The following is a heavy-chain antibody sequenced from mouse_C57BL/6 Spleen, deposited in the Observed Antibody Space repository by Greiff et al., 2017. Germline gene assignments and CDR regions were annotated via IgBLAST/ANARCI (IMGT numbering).Heavy chain of an antibody. Sequence: VQLQQSGPVLVKPGASVKMSCKASGYTFTDYYMNWVKQSHGKSLEWIGVINPYNGGTSYNQKFKGKATLTVDKSSSTAYMELNSLTSEDSAVYYCARRWADYDVLYAMDYWGQGTSVTVSS. CDR3: ARRWADYDVLYAMDY. CDR2: INPYNGGT. V-gene: IGHV1-19*01. D-gene: IGHD2-4*01. CDR1: GYTFTDYY. J-gene: IGHJ4*01.